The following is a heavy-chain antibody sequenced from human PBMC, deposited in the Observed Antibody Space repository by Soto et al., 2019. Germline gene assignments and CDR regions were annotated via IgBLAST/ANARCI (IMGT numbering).Heavy chain of an antibody. J-gene: IGHJ4*02. CDR2: INPNSGGT. D-gene: IGHD5-12*01. CDR1: GYTFTGYY. Sequence: ASVKVSCKASGYTFTGYYMHWVRQAPGQGLEWMGLINPNSGGTNYAQKFEGRVTMTRATSISTAYMELSRLRSDDTAVYYCARGLVRGYSGYPKGVWGQGTLVTVYS. CDR3: ARGLVRGYSGYPKGV. V-gene: IGHV1-2*02.